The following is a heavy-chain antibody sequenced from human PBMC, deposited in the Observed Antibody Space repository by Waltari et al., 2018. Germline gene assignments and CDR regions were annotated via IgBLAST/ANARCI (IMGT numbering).Heavy chain of an antibody. Sequence: QVQVEESGGDLVEPGGSLRLSCDASGLRFSDYYISWVRQAPWKGVWWCSYMCANGNKINADSVKGRFTSSRDNAKNSLYLQMNSLTVEDSAVYFCARGLLNAYTFDFWGQGTLVTVSS. V-gene: IGHV3-11*06. J-gene: IGHJ4*02. CDR1: GLRFSDYY. CDR3: ARGLLNAYTFDF. CDR2: MCANGNK. D-gene: IGHD2-15*01.